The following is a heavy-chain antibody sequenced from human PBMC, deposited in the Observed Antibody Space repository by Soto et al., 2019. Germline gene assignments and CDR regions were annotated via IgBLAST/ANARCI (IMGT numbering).Heavy chain of an antibody. Sequence: SETLSLTCTVSGGSISSGDYYWSWIRQPPGKGLEWIGYIYYSGSTYYNPSLKSRVTISVDTSKNQFSLKLSSVTAADTAVYYCARADYYDSSGLDYWGQGTLVTVSS. CDR3: ARADYYDSSGLDY. J-gene: IGHJ4*02. D-gene: IGHD3-22*01. CDR2: IYYSGST. V-gene: IGHV4-30-4*01. CDR1: GGSISSGDYY.